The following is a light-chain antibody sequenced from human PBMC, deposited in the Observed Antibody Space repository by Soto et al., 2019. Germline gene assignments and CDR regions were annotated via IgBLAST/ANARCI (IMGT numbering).Light chain of an antibody. V-gene: IGKV3-15*01. CDR1: QSVSSS. Sequence: EIVMTQSPATLSVSPGDRATLSCRASQSVSSSLAWYQQIPGQAPRLLIYDASTRATGIPARFGGSGSRTEFNLPLSSLQSEDFAVYYCQQYNNWPPLTFGGGTKVELK. J-gene: IGKJ4*01. CDR2: DAS. CDR3: QQYNNWPPLT.